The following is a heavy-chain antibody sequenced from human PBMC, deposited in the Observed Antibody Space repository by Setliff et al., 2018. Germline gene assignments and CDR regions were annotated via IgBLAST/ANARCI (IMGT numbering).Heavy chain of an antibody. CDR3: TRDLDDYVWGSYRYHDY. V-gene: IGHV3-9*01. J-gene: IGHJ4*02. CDR1: GFTFGDYA. D-gene: IGHD3-16*02. Sequence: GGSLRLSCAASGFTFGDYAMHWVRQAPGKGLEWVSGISWNSGSIGYADTVKGRFTISRDNAKNSLYLQMNSLKTEDTAVYYCTRDLDDYVWGSYRYHDYWGQGALVTVSS. CDR2: ISWNSGSI.